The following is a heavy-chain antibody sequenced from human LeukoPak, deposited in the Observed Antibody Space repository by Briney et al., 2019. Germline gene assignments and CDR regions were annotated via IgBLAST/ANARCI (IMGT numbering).Heavy chain of an antibody. J-gene: IGHJ5*02. Sequence: GGSLRLSCADSGFTLSSYAMHWVRQAPGKGLEWVAVISYDGSNIYYADSVKGRFTISRDNSKNTLYLQMNSLRAEDTAVYYCARDSGGYCSSTSCYTGWFDPWGQGTLVTVSS. CDR2: ISYDGSNI. V-gene: IGHV3-30*01. CDR3: ARDSGGYCSSTSCYTGWFDP. D-gene: IGHD2-2*02. CDR1: GFTLSSYA.